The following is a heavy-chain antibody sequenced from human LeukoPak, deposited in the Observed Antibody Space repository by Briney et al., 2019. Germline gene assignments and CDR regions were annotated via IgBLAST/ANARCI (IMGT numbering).Heavy chain of an antibody. D-gene: IGHD3-10*01. CDR2: INPNSGGT. Sequence: ASVKVSCKASGYTFTDYYMHWVRQASGQGLEWMGWINPNSGGTNYAQKFQGRVTMTRDTSISTAYMELSRLRSDDTAVYYCARDPFYGSGSYYDAFDIWGQGTMVTVSS. CDR3: ARDPFYGSGSYYDAFDI. J-gene: IGHJ3*02. V-gene: IGHV1-2*02. CDR1: GYTFTDYY.